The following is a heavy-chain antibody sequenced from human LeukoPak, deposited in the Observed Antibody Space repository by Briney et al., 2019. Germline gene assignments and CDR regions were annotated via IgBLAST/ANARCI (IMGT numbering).Heavy chain of an antibody. D-gene: IGHD3-3*01. V-gene: IGHV3-23*01. CDR1: GFTFSSYA. CDR2: ISGSGGST. J-gene: IGHJ4*02. CDR3: AKGSRRDFWSGYSYYFDY. Sequence: GGSLRLSCAASGFTFSSYAMRWVRQAPGKGLEWVSAISGSGGSTYYADSVKGRFTISRDNSKNTLYLQMNSLRAEDTAVYYCAKGSRRDFWSGYSYYFDYWGQGTLVTVSS.